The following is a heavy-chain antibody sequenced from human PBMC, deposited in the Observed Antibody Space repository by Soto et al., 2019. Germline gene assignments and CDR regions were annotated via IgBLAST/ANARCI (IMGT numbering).Heavy chain of an antibody. CDR3: ARGPTVTTLYYMDV. CDR2: ISYDGSNK. D-gene: IGHD4-17*01. J-gene: IGHJ6*03. Sequence: GGSLILSCAASGFTFSSYGMHWVRQAPGKGLEWVAVISYDGSNKYYADSVKGRFTISRDNSKNTLYLQMNSLRAEDTAVYYCARGPTVTTLYYMDVWGKGTTVTVSS. V-gene: IGHV3-30*03. CDR1: GFTFSSYG.